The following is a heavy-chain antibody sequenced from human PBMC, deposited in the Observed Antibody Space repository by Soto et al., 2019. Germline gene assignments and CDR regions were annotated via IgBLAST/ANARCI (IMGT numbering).Heavy chain of an antibody. CDR3: ARYLLDFWSGYYIGPHDY. Sequence: PGGSLRLSCAASGFTFSSYAMHWVRQAPGKGLEWVAVISYDGSNKYYADSVKGRFTISRDNSKNSLYLQMNSLRAEDTAVYYCARYLLDFWSGYYIGPHDYWGQGTLVTVSS. D-gene: IGHD3-3*01. V-gene: IGHV3-30-3*01. CDR1: GFTFSSYA. J-gene: IGHJ4*02. CDR2: ISYDGSNK.